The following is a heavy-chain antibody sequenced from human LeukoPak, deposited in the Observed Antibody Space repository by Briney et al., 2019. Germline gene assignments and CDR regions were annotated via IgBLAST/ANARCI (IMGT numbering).Heavy chain of an antibody. V-gene: IGHV1-18*01. CDR2: ISAYNGNT. Sequence: SVKVSCKASGYTFTSYGISWVRQAPGQGLKWMGWISAYNGNTNYAQKLQGRVTMTTDTSTSTAYMELRSLRSDDTAVYYCARDAITMVRGVSDYWGQGTLVTVSS. CDR3: ARDAITMVRGVSDY. J-gene: IGHJ4*02. CDR1: GYTFTSYG. D-gene: IGHD3-10*01.